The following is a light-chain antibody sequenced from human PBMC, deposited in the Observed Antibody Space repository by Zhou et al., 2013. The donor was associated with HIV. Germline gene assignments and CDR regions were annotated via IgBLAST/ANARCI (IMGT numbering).Light chain of an antibody. Sequence: IQLTQSPSFLSASVGDRVTITCRASQGISSFLAWYQQKPGKAPKLLIYAASTLHSGVPSRFSGSGSGTEFTLTISSLQPDDFATYYCQQYNSYPWTFGQGTKVEIK. CDR1: QGISSF. V-gene: IGKV1-9*01. CDR3: QQYNSYPWT. CDR2: AAS. J-gene: IGKJ1*01.